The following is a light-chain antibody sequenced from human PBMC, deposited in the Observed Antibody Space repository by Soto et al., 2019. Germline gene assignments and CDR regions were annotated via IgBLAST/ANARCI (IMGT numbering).Light chain of an antibody. Sequence: QSVLTQPPSVSGDPGQRVTISCTGSSSNIGAGYDVHWYQQLPGTAPKLLIYGNSNRPSGVPDRFSGSKSGTSASLAITGLQAEDEADYYCQSYDSSLSGVVFGTGTKLTVL. CDR2: GNS. CDR1: SSNIGAGYD. J-gene: IGLJ1*01. V-gene: IGLV1-40*01. CDR3: QSYDSSLSGVV.